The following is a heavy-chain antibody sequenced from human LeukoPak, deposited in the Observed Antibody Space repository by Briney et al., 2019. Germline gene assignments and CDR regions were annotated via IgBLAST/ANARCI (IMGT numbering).Heavy chain of an antibody. J-gene: IGHJ5*02. Sequence: GGSLRLSCAASGFTFDDYSMHWVRQAPGKGLEWVSCISWNGGSIGYADSVKGRFTISRDNAKNSLYLQMNSLRAEDTALNYCAKDGMTRVITTTPPPICFDPWGQGTLVTVSS. D-gene: IGHD4/OR15-4a*01. V-gene: IGHV3-9*01. CDR2: ISWNGGSI. CDR3: AKDGMTRVITTTPPPICFDP. CDR1: GFTFDDYS.